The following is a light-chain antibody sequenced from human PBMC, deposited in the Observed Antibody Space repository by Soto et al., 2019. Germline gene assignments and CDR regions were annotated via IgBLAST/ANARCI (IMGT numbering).Light chain of an antibody. CDR1: SSNIGAGYD. CDR2: GNS. CDR3: HSYDSSLSGVV. Sequence: QSMLTQPPSVSGAPGQRVTISCTGSSSNIGAGYDVHWYQQLPGTAPKLLIFGNSNRPSGVPDRFSGSKSDTSASLAITGLQAEDEADYYCHSYDSSLSGVVFGGGTKLTVL. J-gene: IGLJ3*02. V-gene: IGLV1-40*01.